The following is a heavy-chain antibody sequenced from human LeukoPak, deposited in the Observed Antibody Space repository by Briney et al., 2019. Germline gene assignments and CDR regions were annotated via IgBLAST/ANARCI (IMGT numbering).Heavy chain of an antibody. Sequence: PSETLSLTCSVSGGSISGYYWSWIRQPPGRGLEWIGSMFYRGSTSFNPSLKSRVSFSPDTSKNQFSLKLSSVTAADTAVYHCARYHCTSGDCNHLDKWGRGTLVTVSS. CDR1: GGSISGYY. D-gene: IGHD2-21*02. CDR2: MFYRGST. J-gene: IGHJ4*02. V-gene: IGHV4-59*01. CDR3: ARYHCTSGDCNHLDK.